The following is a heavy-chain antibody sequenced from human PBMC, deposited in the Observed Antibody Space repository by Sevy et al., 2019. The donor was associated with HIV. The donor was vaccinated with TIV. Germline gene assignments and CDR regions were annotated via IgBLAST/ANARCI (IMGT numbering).Heavy chain of an antibody. Sequence: SETLSLTCTVSGGSVRSGAYYWSWVRQPPGKGLESIGYIYYSGNTNYNPSLKSRATLSVDTSKNPFSLKLNSMTAADTAVYYCARVVVTSGNEYYYGMDVWGQGTTVTVSS. V-gene: IGHV4-61*08. J-gene: IGHJ6*02. CDR1: GGSVRSGAYY. CDR2: IYYSGNT. CDR3: ARVVVTSGNEYYYGMDV. D-gene: IGHD2-21*02.